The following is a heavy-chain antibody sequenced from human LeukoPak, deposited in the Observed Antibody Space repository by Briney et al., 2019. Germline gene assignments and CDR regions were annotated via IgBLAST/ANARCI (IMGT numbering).Heavy chain of an antibody. CDR3: ARHIAYYYDSSGYRPLLGAFAI. J-gene: IGHJ3*02. CDR2: IYYSGST. CDR1: GGSISSYY. D-gene: IGHD3-22*01. Sequence: SETLSLTCTVSGGSISSYYWSWIRQPPGKGLEWIGYIYYSGSTNYNPSLKSRVTISVDTSKTQFSLKLSSVTAAATAVYYCARHIAYYYDSSGYRPLLGAFAIWGQGTMVTVSS. V-gene: IGHV4-59*08.